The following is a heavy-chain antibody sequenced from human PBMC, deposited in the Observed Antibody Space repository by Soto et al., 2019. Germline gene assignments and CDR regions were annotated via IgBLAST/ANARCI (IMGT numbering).Heavy chain of an antibody. CDR1: GYTFTSHT. D-gene: IGHD5-18*01. CDR2: INVNNDNT. V-gene: IGHV1-3*01. J-gene: IGHJ4*02. CDR3: ARSSFTAVDY. Sequence: VQLVQSGTEVKKPGASVKVSCRASGYTFTSHTIHWVRQAPGQRLEWMAWINVNNDNTKYSHKFQGRVTLTIDTSANTVYMELSSLRSEDTAVYYCARSSFTAVDYWGQGTLVSVSS.